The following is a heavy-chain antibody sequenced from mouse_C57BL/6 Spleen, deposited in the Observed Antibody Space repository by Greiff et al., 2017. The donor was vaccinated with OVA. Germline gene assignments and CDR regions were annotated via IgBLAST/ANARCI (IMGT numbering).Heavy chain of an antibody. J-gene: IGHJ3*01. V-gene: IGHV1-77*01. CDR2: IGPGSGST. CDR3: ARRLYYGSSYGFAY. CDR1: GYTFTDYY. D-gene: IGHD1-1*01. Sequence: VQLQQSGAELVKPGASVKISCKASGYTFTDYYINWVKQRPGQGLEWIGKIGPGSGSTYYNEKFKGKATLTADKSSSPAYMQLSSLTSEDAAVYFGARRLYYGSSYGFAYWGQGTLVTVSA.